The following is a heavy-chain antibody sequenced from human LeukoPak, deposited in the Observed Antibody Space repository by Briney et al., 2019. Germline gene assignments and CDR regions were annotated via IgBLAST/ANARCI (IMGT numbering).Heavy chain of an antibody. CDR1: GFTFSSYG. J-gene: IGHJ4*02. V-gene: IGHV3-30*03. D-gene: IGHD6-13*01. CDR3: ARANSSWYPFDY. CDR2: ISYDGSNK. Sequence: GGSLRLSCAASGFTFSSYGMHWVRQAPGKGLEWVAVISYDGSNKYYADSVKGRFTISRDNSKNTLYLQMTSLRAQDTAVYYCARANSSWYPFDYWGQGTLVTVSS.